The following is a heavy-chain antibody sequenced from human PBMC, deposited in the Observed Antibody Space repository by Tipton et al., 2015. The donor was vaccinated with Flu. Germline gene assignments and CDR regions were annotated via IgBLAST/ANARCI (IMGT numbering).Heavy chain of an antibody. CDR2: ISWNSGSI. CDR1: GFTFDDYA. D-gene: IGHD3-16*02. Sequence: SLRLSCAASGFTFDDYAMHWARQAPGKGLEWVSGISWNSGSIGYADSVKGRFTISRDNAKNSLYLQMNSLRAEDTALYYCAKSLNGDYYYYMDVWGKGTTVTVSS. J-gene: IGHJ6*03. CDR3: AKSLNGDYYYYMDV. V-gene: IGHV3-9*01.